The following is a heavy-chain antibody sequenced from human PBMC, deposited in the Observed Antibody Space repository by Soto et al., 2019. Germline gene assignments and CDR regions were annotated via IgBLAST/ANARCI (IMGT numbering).Heavy chain of an antibody. V-gene: IGHV4-61*01. D-gene: IGHD5-18*01. J-gene: IGHJ4*02. Sequence: SETLSLTCTVSGGCVSSASYYWTWILHPPGKGLEWIGYIYYTVNTNYNPSLKSRVTISVDTSKNQFSLKLTSVTAADTALYYCERDIRRYSRASECWGKRNLVTASS. CDR1: GGCVSSASYY. CDR2: IYYTVNT. CDR3: ERDIRRYSRASEC.